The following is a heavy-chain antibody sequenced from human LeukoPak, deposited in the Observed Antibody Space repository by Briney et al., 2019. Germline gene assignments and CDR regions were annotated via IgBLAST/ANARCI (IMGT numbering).Heavy chain of an antibody. CDR3: ASGFLEWLLGY. D-gene: IGHD3-3*01. J-gene: IGHJ4*02. CDR2: IYTSGST. V-gene: IGHV4-4*07. CDR1: GGSISSYY. Sequence: SETLSLTCTVSGGSISSYYWSWIRQPAGKGLEWIGRIYTSGSTNYNPSLKSRVTMSVETSKNQFSLKLSSVTAADTAVYYCASGFLEWLLGYWGQGTLVTVSS.